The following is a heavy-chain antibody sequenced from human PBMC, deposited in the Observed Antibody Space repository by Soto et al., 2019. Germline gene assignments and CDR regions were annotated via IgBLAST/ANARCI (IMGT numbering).Heavy chain of an antibody. Sequence: QLQLQESGPGLVKPSETLSLTCTVSGGSISSSSYYWGWIRQPPGKGLEWIGSIYYSGSTYYNPSLKSRVTISVDTSKNQFSLKLSSVTAADTAVYYCARASDDSGGYYLDYWGQGTLVTVSS. CDR3: ARASDDSGGYYLDY. CDR2: IYYSGST. V-gene: IGHV4-39*01. D-gene: IGHD3-22*01. CDR1: GGSISSSSYY. J-gene: IGHJ4*02.